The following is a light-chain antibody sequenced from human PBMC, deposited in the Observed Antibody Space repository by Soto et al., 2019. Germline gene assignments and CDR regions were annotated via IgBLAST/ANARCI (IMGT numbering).Light chain of an antibody. CDR2: DVT. Sequence: QSLLTQPRSVSGSLGQSVTISCTGTSSDVGGYNYVSWYQQHPGKAPKVIIYDVTKRPSGVPDRFSGSKSDNTASLTISGLQAEDEADYYCCSYAGSNTLLFGGGTKLTVL. V-gene: IGLV2-11*01. J-gene: IGLJ2*01. CDR1: SSDVGGYNY. CDR3: CSYAGSNTLL.